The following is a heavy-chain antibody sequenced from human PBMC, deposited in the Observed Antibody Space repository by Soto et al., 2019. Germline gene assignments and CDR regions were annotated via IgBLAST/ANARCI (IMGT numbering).Heavy chain of an antibody. Sequence: PSETLSLTCTVSGGSISSGVYYWSWIRQPPGKGLEWIGYIYYSGNTNYNPSLKSRVTISVDTSKNQFSLKLSSVTAADTAVYYCARLHYYDSSGYLDWGQGTLVTVSS. J-gene: IGHJ4*02. CDR1: GGSISSGVYY. CDR2: IYYSGNT. V-gene: IGHV4-61*08. CDR3: ARLHYYDSSGYLD. D-gene: IGHD3-22*01.